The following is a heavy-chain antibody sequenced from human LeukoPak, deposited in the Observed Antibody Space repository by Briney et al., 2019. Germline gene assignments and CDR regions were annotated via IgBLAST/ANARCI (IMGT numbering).Heavy chain of an antibody. CDR1: GFTFSSYS. J-gene: IGHJ4*02. Sequence: GGSLRLSCAASGFTFSSYSMNWVRQAPGKGLEWVSYISSSSSTIYYADSVKGRFTISRDNAKNSLYLQMNSLRAEDTAVYYCARDQGYYYDSSGYYAGFDYWGQGTLVTVSS. D-gene: IGHD3-22*01. CDR2: ISSSSSTI. CDR3: ARDQGYYYDSSGYYAGFDY. V-gene: IGHV3-48*01.